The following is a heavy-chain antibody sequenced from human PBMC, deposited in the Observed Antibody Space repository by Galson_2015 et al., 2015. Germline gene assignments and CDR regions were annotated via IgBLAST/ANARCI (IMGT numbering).Heavy chain of an antibody. V-gene: IGHV1-69*13. D-gene: IGHD2-2*01. J-gene: IGHJ4*02. Sequence: SVKVSCKASGGSFSIYDISWVRQAPGQGPQWMGGITPISGTANYAQRFQGRVTITAEQSTSTAYMELSSLRSEDTAVYYCARPSQDCSTNTCPYNYWGQGTLVIVSS. CDR3: ARPSQDCSTNTCPYNY. CDR2: ITPISGTA. CDR1: GGSFSIYD.